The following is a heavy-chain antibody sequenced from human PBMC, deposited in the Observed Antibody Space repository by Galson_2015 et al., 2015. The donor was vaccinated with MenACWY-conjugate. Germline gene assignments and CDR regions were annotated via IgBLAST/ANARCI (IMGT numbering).Heavy chain of an antibody. J-gene: IGHJ5*02. Sequence: SLRLSCAASGFSVSSEYMSWVRQAPGKGLEWVSIIYRDGKTFYADSVQGRFIISRDNSKNTLYLQMNSLTAEDTAVYYCARESGGSSGHPSSWGQGTLVTVSS. CDR3: ARESGGSSGHPSS. D-gene: IGHD3-22*01. CDR2: IYRDGKT. V-gene: IGHV3-53*01. CDR1: GFSVSSEY.